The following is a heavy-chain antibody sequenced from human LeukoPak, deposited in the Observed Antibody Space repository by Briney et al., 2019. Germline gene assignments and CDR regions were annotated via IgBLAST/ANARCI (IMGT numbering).Heavy chain of an antibody. CDR3: ARPVGYSGSGSYYGY. V-gene: IGHV3-48*03. CDR1: GFTFSSYE. Sequence: GGSLRLSFAASGFTFSSYEMNWVRQVPGKGLEWISYISGDGTTIHYADSVNGRFTISRDNAQNSLYLQMNSLGVEDTAVYHCARPVGYSGSGSYYGYCGQGTLVTVSS. J-gene: IGHJ4*02. D-gene: IGHD3-10*01. CDR2: ISGDGTTI.